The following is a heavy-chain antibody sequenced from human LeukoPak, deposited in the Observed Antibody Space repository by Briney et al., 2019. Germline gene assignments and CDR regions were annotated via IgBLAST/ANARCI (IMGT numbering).Heavy chain of an antibody. Sequence: PGGSLRLSCSASGFTFSSYGMQWVRQAPGKGLEYVSAISSDGGSTYYADSVKGRFTISRDNTKNTLYVQMSSLRAEATALYYCVKCSGGSCYKPIDIWGQGTMVTVSS. CDR3: VKCSGGSCYKPIDI. CDR2: ISSDGGST. CDR1: GFTFSSYG. J-gene: IGHJ3*02. D-gene: IGHD2-15*01. V-gene: IGHV3-64*05.